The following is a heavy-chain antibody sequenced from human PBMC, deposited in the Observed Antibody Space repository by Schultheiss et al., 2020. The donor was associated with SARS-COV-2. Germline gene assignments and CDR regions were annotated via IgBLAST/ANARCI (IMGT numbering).Heavy chain of an antibody. CDR2: ISSSGSTI. Sequence: GESLKISCAASGFTFSSYEMNWVRQAPGKGLEWVSYISSSGSTIYYADSVKGRFTISRDNAKNSLYLQMNSLRAEDTAVYYCARSPRYDYYYGMDGWGQGTTVTVSS. D-gene: IGHD3-16*01. CDR3: ARSPRYDYYYGMDG. CDR1: GFTFSSYE. V-gene: IGHV3-48*03. J-gene: IGHJ6*02.